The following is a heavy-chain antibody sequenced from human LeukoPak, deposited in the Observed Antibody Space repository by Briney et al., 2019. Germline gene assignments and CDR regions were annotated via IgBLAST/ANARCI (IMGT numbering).Heavy chain of an antibody. V-gene: IGHV4-39*07. D-gene: IGHD6-6*01. Sequence: PSETLSLTCTVSGGSISSSSYYWGWIRQPPGKGLEWIGSIYYSGSTYYNPSLKSRVTISVDTSKNQFSLKLSSVTAADTAVYYCAKEGMSSKYFSSSSDYWGQGTLVTVSS. CDR3: AKEGMSSKYFSSSSDY. CDR1: GGSISSSSYY. J-gene: IGHJ4*02. CDR2: IYYSGST.